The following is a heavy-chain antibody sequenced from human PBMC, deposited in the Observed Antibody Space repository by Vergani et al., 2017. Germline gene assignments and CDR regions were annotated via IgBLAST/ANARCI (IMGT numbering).Heavy chain of an antibody. J-gene: IGHJ4*02. V-gene: IGHV4-61*10. CDR1: GGSVSSGSYY. CDR3: ARDSHYYGSGSDY. D-gene: IGHD3-10*01. Sequence: QVQLQESGPGLVKPSETLSLTCTVSGGSVSSGSYYWSWIRQPAGKGLEWIGYIYYSGSTTYNPSLKSRVTIAVDTSKNQFSLKLSSVTAADTAVYYCARDSHYYGSGSDYWGQGTLVTVSS. CDR2: IYYSGST.